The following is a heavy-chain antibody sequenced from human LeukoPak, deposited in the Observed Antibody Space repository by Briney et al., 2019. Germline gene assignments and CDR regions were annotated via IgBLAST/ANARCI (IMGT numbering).Heavy chain of an antibody. D-gene: IGHD3-22*01. CDR3: ALTNYYDSSGYPGYYMDV. CDR1: GYPFTTYY. CDR2: INPNSGDT. Sequence: GASVKVSCKTSGYPFTTYYMHWVRQAPGQGLEWMGWINPNSGDTNYAQNFQGRVTMTRDSSISTVYMELSSLRSEDTAVYYCALTNYYDSSGYPGYYMDVWGKGTTVTVSS. V-gene: IGHV1-2*02. J-gene: IGHJ6*03.